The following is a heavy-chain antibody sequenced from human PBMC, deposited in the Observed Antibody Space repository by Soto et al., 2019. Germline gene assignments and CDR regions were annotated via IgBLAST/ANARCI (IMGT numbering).Heavy chain of an antibody. V-gene: IGHV3-23*01. CDR3: AKDFSTVTTDPLSVVLFDY. D-gene: IGHD4-17*01. CDR1: GCTFSSYD. Sequence: GGTLRLSCAASGCTFSSYDMSWGRQAPGKGLEWVSILTRYSRTSSAHSVNGPFTISRYNSKNTVYLQMNSLIAEDTAVYSCAKDFSTVTTDPLSVVLFDYWGQGALVTVSS. CDR2: LTRYSRT. J-gene: IGHJ4*02.